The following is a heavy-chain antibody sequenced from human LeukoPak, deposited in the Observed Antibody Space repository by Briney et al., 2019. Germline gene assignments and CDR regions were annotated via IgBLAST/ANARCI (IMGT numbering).Heavy chain of an antibody. Sequence: PGGSLRLSCAASGFTFDDYGMSWVRQAPGKGLEWVSGINWNGGSTGYADSVKGRFTISRDNAKNSLYLQMNSLRAEDTALYYCARDPHVFRRITMKLQPYYFDYWGQGTLVTVSS. V-gene: IGHV3-20*04. CDR2: INWNGGST. CDR1: GFTFDDYG. J-gene: IGHJ4*02. CDR3: ARDPHVFRRITMKLQPYYFDY. D-gene: IGHD3-22*01.